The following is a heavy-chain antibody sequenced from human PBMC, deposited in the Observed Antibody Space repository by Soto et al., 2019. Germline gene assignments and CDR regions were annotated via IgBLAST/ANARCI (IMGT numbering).Heavy chain of an antibody. D-gene: IGHD3-22*01. CDR2: ISYDGSNK. CDR1: GFTFSSYG. V-gene: IGHV3-30*18. CDR3: AKDVIRSSPYYDSSGPLY. J-gene: IGHJ4*02. Sequence: GGSLRLSCAASGFTFSSYGMHWVRQAPGKGLEWVAVISYDGSNKYYADSVKGRFTISRDNSKNTLYLQMNSLRAEDTAVYYCAKDVIRSSPYYDSSGPLYWGQGTLVTVSS.